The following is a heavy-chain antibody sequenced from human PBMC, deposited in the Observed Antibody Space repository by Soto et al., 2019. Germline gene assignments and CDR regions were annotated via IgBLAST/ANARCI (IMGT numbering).Heavy chain of an antibody. CDR1: GYTFSNYG. D-gene: IGHD2-2*01. CDR3: ARVAPGAEAWFGP. Sequence: GAPVKGSCKTSGYTFSNYGITWGRPAPGQPLEWLGWISLYSDGANYAQKFQGRVSMTTDTSTTTAYMELRSLRSDDTAVYYCARVAPGAEAWFGPWGQGTLVTVSS. J-gene: IGHJ5*02. V-gene: IGHV1-18*01. CDR2: ISLYSDGA.